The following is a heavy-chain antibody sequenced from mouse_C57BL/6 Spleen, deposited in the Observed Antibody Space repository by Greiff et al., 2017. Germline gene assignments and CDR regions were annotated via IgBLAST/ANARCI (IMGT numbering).Heavy chain of an antibody. CDR1: GYTFTSYW. J-gene: IGHJ4*01. CDR3: AWYDYGAMDY. CDR2: IDPSDSET. V-gene: IGHV1-52*01. Sequence: VQLKQPGAELVRPGSSVKLSCKASGYTFTSYWMHWVKQRPIQGLEWIGNIDPSDSETHYNQKFKDKATLTVDKSSSTAYMQLSSLTSEDSAVXYCAWYDYGAMDYWGQGTSVTVSA. D-gene: IGHD1-1*02.